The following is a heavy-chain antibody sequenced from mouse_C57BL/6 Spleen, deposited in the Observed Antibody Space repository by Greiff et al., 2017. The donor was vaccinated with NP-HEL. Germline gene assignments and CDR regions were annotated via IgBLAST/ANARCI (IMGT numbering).Heavy chain of an antibody. Sequence: VNLVESGPELVKPGASVKISCKASGYAFSSSWMNWVKQRPGKGLEWIGLIYPGDGDTNYNGKFKGKATLTADKSSSTAYMQLSSLTSEDSAVYFCARPYDGYYGFAYWGQGTLVTVSA. CDR2: IYPGDGDT. V-gene: IGHV1-82*01. J-gene: IGHJ3*01. D-gene: IGHD2-3*01. CDR1: GYAFSSSW. CDR3: ARPYDGYYGFAY.